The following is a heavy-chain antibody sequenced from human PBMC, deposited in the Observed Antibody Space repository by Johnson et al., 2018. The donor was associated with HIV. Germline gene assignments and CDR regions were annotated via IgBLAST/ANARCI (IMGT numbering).Heavy chain of an antibody. CDR1: GFTFDDYG. D-gene: IGHD5-12*01. Sequence: VQLVESGGGVVRPGGSLRLSCAASGFTFDDYGMSWVRQAPGEGLEWVSGINWNGGSTGYADSVKGRFTISRDNSKNTLYLQMNSLRAEDTAVYYCAKVGLYSGYEYDAFDIWGQGTMVTVSS. CDR3: AKVGLYSGYEYDAFDI. CDR2: INWNGGST. V-gene: IGHV3-20*04. J-gene: IGHJ3*02.